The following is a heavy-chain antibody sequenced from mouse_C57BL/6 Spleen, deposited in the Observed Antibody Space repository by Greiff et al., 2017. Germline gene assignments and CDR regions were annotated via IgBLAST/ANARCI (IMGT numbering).Heavy chain of an antibody. CDR1: GYSITSGYD. J-gene: IGHJ1*03. CDR2: ISYSGST. D-gene: IGHD2-1*01. CDR3: AREGIYYGNYVYFDV. V-gene: IGHV3-1*01. Sequence: ESGPGMVKPSQSLSLTCTVTGYSITSGYDWHWIRHFPGNKLEWMGYISYSGSTNYNPSLKSRISITHDTSKNHFFLKLNSVTTEDTATYYCAREGIYYGNYVYFDVWGTGTTVTVSS.